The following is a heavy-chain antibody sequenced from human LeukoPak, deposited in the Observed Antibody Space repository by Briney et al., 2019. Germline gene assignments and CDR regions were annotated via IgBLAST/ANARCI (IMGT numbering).Heavy chain of an antibody. CDR3: ARNGQLLSGGNWFDP. Sequence: ASVTVSFKASGYIFTGFYMHWVRQAPGQGPEWMGLINPNNGDTKYPQKFHDRVTMTRDTSLTTAYMELTRLTSDDTAFYYCARNGQLLSGGNWFDPWGQGALVTVSS. V-gene: IGHV1-2*02. CDR2: INPNNGDT. J-gene: IGHJ5*02. CDR1: GYIFTGFY. D-gene: IGHD2-2*01.